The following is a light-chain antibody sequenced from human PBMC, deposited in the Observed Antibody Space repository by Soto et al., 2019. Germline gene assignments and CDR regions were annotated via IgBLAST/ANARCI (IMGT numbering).Light chain of an antibody. V-gene: IGLV2-14*01. CDR1: SSDVGGYNY. CDR2: DVS. J-gene: IGLJ2*01. Sequence: QSVLTQPASVSGSPGQSITISCTGTSSDVGGYNYVSWYQQHPGKAPKLMICDVSNRPSGVSNRFSGSKSGNTASLAISGLQAEDEADYYCSSYTSRSTLVFGGGTKVTVL. CDR3: SSYTSRSTLV.